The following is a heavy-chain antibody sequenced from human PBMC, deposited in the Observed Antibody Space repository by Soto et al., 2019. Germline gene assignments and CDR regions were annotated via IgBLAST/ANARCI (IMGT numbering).Heavy chain of an antibody. CDR2: ISTDRGNT. J-gene: IGHJ4*02. V-gene: IGHV1-18*01. CDR1: GYSFTTYG. D-gene: IGHD2-21*02. CDR3: ARDRDWNLDY. Sequence: ASVKVSCKASGYSFTTYGMTWVRQAPGQGLEWMGWISTDRGNTKYAQNFQSRATLTTDTSTSTAYMELRSLRSDDTAVYYCARDRDWNLDYWGQGTLVTVSS.